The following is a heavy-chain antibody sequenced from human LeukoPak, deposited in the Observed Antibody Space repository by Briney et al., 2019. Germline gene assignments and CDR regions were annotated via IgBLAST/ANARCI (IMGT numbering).Heavy chain of an antibody. CDR3: ARARGEWELRGVEPRGEFDY. CDR1: GYTFTSYY. D-gene: IGHD1-26*01. CDR2: INPSGGST. V-gene: IGHV1-46*01. J-gene: IGHJ4*02. Sequence: ASVKVSCKASGYTFTSYYMHWVRQAPGQGLEWMGIINPSGGSTSYAQKFQGRVTMTRDTSTSTVYMELSSLRSEDTAVYYCARARGEWELRGVEPRGEFDYWGQGTLATVSS.